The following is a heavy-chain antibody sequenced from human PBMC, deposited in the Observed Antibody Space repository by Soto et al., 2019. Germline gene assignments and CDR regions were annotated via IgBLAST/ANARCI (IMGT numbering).Heavy chain of an antibody. Sequence: EVKLLESGGGLVQPGGSLRLSCVASGFTFTNYSMTWVRQAPGKGLEWVAHITGTGGIIYYADSVKGRFTISRDNSRNTLYLQMNSLRAEDTALYYCAKCMQAYWNYDAHHIWGQGTMVTVSS. CDR1: GFTFTNYS. CDR2: ITGTGGII. V-gene: IGHV3-23*01. J-gene: IGHJ3*02. D-gene: IGHD1-7*01. CDR3: AKCMQAYWNYDAHHI.